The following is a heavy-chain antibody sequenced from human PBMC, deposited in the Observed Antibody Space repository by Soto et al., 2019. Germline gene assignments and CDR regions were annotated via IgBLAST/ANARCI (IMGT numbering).Heavy chain of an antibody. Sequence: ASVKVSCKASGYTFTGHYIHWVRQAPEQGPEWMGEIGPESGATRYAQRFQGRVTMTRDMSITTVYLELNNLSPDDTAVYYCGRGRSGQIVVFYWGQGTPVTVSS. CDR2: IGPESGAT. V-gene: IGHV1-2*02. CDR1: GYTFTGHY. D-gene: IGHD1-26*01. J-gene: IGHJ4*02. CDR3: GRGRSGQIVVFY.